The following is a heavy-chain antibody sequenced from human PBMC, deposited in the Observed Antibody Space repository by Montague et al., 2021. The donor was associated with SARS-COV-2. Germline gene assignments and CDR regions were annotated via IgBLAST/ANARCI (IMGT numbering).Heavy chain of an antibody. CDR3: ARGDGLGPYTGYAFDI. CDR2: LYYRSRWFD. V-gene: IGHV6-1*01. J-gene: IGHJ3*02. CDR1: GDSVFGVSLS. Sequence: CAISGDSVFGVSLSWNWLTQSPSTGLECVGRLYYRSRWFDHYEVSMKGRISIKADTSKNQFSLQLDSVTPEDTAVYYCARGDGLGPYTGYAFDIWGQGTLVTVSS. D-gene: IGHD3-16*01.